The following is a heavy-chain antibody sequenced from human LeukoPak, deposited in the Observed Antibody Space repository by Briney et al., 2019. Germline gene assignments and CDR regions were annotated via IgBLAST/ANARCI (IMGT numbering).Heavy chain of an antibody. CDR2: IYYSGST. CDR3: ARQRNWFDP. J-gene: IGHJ5*02. CDR1: GGSISSNNYY. V-gene: IGHV4-39*01. Sequence: SENLSLTCSVSGGSISSNNYYWGWIRQPPGKGLEWIGSIYYSGSTYYNPSLKSRVIISVDTSKNQFSLKLSSVTAADTATFYCARQRNWFDPWGQGILVTVST.